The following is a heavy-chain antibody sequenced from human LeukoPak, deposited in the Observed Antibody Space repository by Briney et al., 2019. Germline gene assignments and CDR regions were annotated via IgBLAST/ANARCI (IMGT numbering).Heavy chain of an antibody. J-gene: IGHJ4*02. CDR3: ARVPDDYDFWSEYYFDY. CDR2: MNPNSGNT. Sequence: ASVKVSCKASGYTFTSYDINWVRQATGQGLEWMGWMNPNSGNTGYAQKFQGRVTMTRNTSISTAYMELSSLRSEDTAVYYCARVPDDYDFWSEYYFDYWGQGTLVTASS. D-gene: IGHD3-3*01. V-gene: IGHV1-8*01. CDR1: GYTFTSYD.